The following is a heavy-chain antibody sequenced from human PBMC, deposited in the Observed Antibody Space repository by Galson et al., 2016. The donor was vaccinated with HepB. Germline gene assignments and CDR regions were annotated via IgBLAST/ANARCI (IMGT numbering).Heavy chain of an antibody. CDR1: GGSISSGSYF. D-gene: IGHD1-1*01. CDR2: ISYSWNT. Sequence: TLSLTCTVSGGSISSGSYFWGWVRQHPGKGLEWIGYISYSWNTHYNPSLRSRVTISADTPKNQFSLKVNSATAADPAVYFCARQYNMIFDPWGQGTLVTVSS. CDR3: ARQYNMIFDP. V-gene: IGHV4-31*03. J-gene: IGHJ5*02.